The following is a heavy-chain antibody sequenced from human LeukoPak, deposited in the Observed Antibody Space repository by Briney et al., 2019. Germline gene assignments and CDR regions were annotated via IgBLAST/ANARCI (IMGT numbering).Heavy chain of an antibody. J-gene: IGHJ4*02. CDR2: ISSSGSTI. D-gene: IGHD3-16*02. V-gene: IGHV3-48*03. CDR1: GFAFRTYE. CDR3: ARESRAGYDYVWESYRYTGLDY. Sequence: PGGSLRLSCAASGFAFRTYEMNWVRQAPGKGLEWVSYISSSGSTIYYADSVKGRFTISRDNAKNSLYLQMNSLRAEDTAVYYCARESRAGYDYVWESYRYTGLDYWGQGTLDTVSS.